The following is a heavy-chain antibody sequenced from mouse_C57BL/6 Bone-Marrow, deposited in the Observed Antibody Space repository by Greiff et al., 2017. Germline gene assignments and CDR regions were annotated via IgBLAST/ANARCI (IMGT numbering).Heavy chain of an antibody. D-gene: IGHD2-2*01. J-gene: IGHJ3*01. V-gene: IGHV1-81*01. CDR1: GYTFTSYG. Sequence: VQLQQSGAELARPGASVKLSCKASGYTFTSYGISWVKQRTGQGLEWIGEIYPSSGNTYYNEKFKGKGTLTADKSSSTAYMELRSLTSEDSAVYFCARGGALLWLRRSWFSYWGQGTLVTVSA. CDR3: ARGGALLWLRRSWFSY. CDR2: IYPSSGNT.